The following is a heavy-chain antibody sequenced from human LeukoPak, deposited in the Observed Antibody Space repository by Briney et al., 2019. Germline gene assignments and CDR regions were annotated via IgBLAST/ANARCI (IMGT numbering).Heavy chain of an antibody. V-gene: IGHV4-59*01. CDR2: IYNSESA. CDR1: GGSISSYY. Sequence: SETLSLTCTVSGGSISSYYWSWIRQPPGKGLEWIGYIYNSESANYNPSLKSRVTISLDTSKNQFSLKLISVTAADTAVYYCARAPGGYYPYYYYGMDVWGQGTTVTVSS. D-gene: IGHD1-26*01. J-gene: IGHJ6*02. CDR3: ARAPGGYYPYYYYGMDV.